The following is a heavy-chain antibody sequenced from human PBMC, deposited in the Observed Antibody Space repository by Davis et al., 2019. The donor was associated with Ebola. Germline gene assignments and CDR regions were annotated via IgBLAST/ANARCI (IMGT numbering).Heavy chain of an antibody. Sequence: GESLKISCAASGFTFSSYGMHWVRQAPGKGLEWVAVIWYDGSNKYYADSVKGRFTISRDNSKNTLYLQMNSLRAEDTAVYYCARGLRGYQGYFDYWGQGTLVTVSS. CDR2: IWYDGSNK. CDR1: GFTFSSYG. CDR3: ARGLRGYQGYFDY. D-gene: IGHD5-12*01. V-gene: IGHV3-33*01. J-gene: IGHJ4*02.